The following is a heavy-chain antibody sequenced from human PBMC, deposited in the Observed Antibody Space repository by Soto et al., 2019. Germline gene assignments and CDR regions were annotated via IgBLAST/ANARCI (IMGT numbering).Heavy chain of an antibody. V-gene: IGHV4-34*01. CDR2: ITHSGST. J-gene: IGHJ4*02. Sequence: SETLSLTCAVYGGSFSGYYWSLIRQPPGKGLDLIGEITHSGSTNYIPSLKSRVTISVDTSKNQFSLKLSSVTAADTAVYYCARGVGYYDFWSGYYKGYFDYWGQGTLVTVSS. CDR1: GGSFSGYY. D-gene: IGHD3-3*01. CDR3: ARGVGYYDFWSGYYKGYFDY.